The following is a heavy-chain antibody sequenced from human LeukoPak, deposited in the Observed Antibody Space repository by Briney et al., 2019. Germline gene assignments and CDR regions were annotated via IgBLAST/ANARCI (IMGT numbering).Heavy chain of an antibody. Sequence: SETLSLTCTVSGGSISSNSYYWGWIRQPPGKGLHWIGSIYYSGSTYYNPSLKSRVTISVDTSKNQFSLKLSSVTAADTAVYYCARGIWNSGSYGPYYFDYWGQGTLVTVSS. CDR1: GGSISSNSYY. V-gene: IGHV4-39*01. J-gene: IGHJ4*02. CDR3: ARGIWNSGSYGPYYFDY. D-gene: IGHD6-19*01. CDR2: IYYSGST.